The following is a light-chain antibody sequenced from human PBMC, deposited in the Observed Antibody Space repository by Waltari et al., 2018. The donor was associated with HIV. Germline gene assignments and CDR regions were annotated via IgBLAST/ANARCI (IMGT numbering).Light chain of an antibody. CDR2: DVN. Sequence: QSALTQPASVPGSPGQSLTIFCTGTSSDVGGCNHVSWYQQHPGKAPTLRIHDVNKRPSGVSNRISGSKAGNTASLTIAGLQAEDQADYYCCSDAGNSTYVFGTGTKVTVL. CDR3: CSDAGNSTYV. CDR1: SSDVGGCNH. J-gene: IGLJ1*01. V-gene: IGLV2-23*02.